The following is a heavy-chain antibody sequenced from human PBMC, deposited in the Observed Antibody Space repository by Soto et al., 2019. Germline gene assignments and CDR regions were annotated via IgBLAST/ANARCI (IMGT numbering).Heavy chain of an antibody. Sequence: GGSLRLSCAASGFTFSSYWMSWVRQAPGKGLEWVANIKQDGSEKYYVDSEKGRFTISRDNAKNSLYLQMNSLRAEDTAVYYCAKPALIYDSSGYYNYWGQGTLVTVSS. V-gene: IGHV3-7*05. CDR1: GFTFSSYW. D-gene: IGHD3-22*01. CDR2: IKQDGSEK. J-gene: IGHJ4*02. CDR3: AKPALIYDSSGYYNY.